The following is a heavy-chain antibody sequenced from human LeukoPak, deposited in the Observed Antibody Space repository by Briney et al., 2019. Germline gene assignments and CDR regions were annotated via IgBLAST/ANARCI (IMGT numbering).Heavy chain of an antibody. Sequence: PGGSLRLSCAASGFTVSSNYMSWVRQAPGKGLEWVAVISSGGNTKYADSERGRFSISRDNSKNTLYLQMNSLRAEDTAVYYCAKHLGGNYFDRPFDYWGQGTLVTVSS. J-gene: IGHJ4*02. V-gene: IGHV3-53*01. D-gene: IGHD3-22*01. CDR3: AKHLGGNYFDRPFDY. CDR2: ISSGGNT. CDR1: GFTVSSNY.